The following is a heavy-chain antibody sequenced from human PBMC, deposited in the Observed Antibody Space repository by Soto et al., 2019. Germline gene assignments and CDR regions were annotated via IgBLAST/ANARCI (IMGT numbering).Heavy chain of an antibody. CDR1: GGSITTTNYY. CDR2: VFYTGDT. Sequence: SSPLELTCNFSGGSITTTNYYWSWVRQPPGKGLEWIANVFYTGDTYYSPSFRSRVTISVDTSKNQFSLKLTSVTAADTAMYYCASLQVPGNFDYWGHGTLVTVSS. J-gene: IGHJ4*01. V-gene: IGHV4-39*01. CDR3: ASLQVPGNFDY. D-gene: IGHD6-13*01.